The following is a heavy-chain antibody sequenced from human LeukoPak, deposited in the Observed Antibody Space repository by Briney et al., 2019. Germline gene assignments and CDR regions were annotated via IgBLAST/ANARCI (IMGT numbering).Heavy chain of an antibody. CDR3: AKDFAVVGASSFDY. CDR2: ISYDGSNK. Sequence: PGRSLRLSCAASGFTFTTYGMHWVRQAPGKGLEWVGVISYDGSNKYYADSVKGRFTITRDNSKNTLYLQMNRLRAEDTAVYYCAKDFAVVGASSFDYWGQGTLVTVSS. J-gene: IGHJ4*02. V-gene: IGHV3-30*18. CDR1: GFTFTTYG. D-gene: IGHD2-15*01.